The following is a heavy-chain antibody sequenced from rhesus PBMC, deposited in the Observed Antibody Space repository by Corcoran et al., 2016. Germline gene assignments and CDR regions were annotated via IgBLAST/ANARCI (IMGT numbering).Heavy chain of an antibody. V-gene: IGHV4-80*01. CDR3: GRELRWLLQQAY. J-gene: IGHJ4*01. CDR1: GASIRSNW. CDR2: IDGNSGKT. Sequence: QVQLQESGPGLVKPSETLSLTCTVSGASIRSNWWSWIRQPPGKGLEWIGEIDGNSGKTHYSPPLKIRVTSSEDGSKTQISLNLSSVTAADTAVYYCGRELRWLLQQAYWGQGVLVTVSS. D-gene: IGHD3-28*01.